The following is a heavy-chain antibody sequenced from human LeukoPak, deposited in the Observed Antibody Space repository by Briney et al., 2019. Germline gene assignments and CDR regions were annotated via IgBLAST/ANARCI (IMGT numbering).Heavy chain of an antibody. J-gene: IGHJ3*02. CDR2: INAGNGNT. Sequence: ASVKVSCKASGYTFTSYAMHWVRQAPGQRLEWMGWINAGNGNTKYSQEFQGRVTITRDTSASTAYMELRSLRSDDTAVYYCARPYYYDSSGYYLYYAFDIWGQGTMVTVSS. V-gene: IGHV1-3*01. CDR1: GYTFTSYA. D-gene: IGHD3-22*01. CDR3: ARPYYYDSSGYYLYYAFDI.